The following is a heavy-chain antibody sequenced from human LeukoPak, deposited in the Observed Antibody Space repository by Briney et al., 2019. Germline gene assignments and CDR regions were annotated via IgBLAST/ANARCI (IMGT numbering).Heavy chain of an antibody. D-gene: IGHD3-10*01. J-gene: IGHJ5*02. CDR3: ARDRAGKQAWVEFDP. CDR1: GFSVSNNY. V-gene: IGHV3-66*02. Sequence: GGSLRLSCAASGFSVSNNYMSWVRHAPGRGLEWGSLIYTDGTTHYADAVTGRFTISRDNYKNAVYLQMTSLRTEDTAVYYCARDRAGKQAWVEFDPWGQGTQVTVSS. CDR2: IYTDGTT.